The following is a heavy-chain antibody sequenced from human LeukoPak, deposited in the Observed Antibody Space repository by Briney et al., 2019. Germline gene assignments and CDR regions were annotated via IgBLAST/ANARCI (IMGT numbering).Heavy chain of an antibody. Sequence: SETLSLTCAVYGGSFSGYYWSWIRQPPGKGLEWIGEINHSGSTNYNPSLKSRVTVSADTSKKQFSLKLSSVTAADTAVYYCASGWALAGFDYWGQGTLVTVSS. D-gene: IGHD3-10*01. J-gene: IGHJ4*02. CDR2: INHSGST. CDR1: GGSFSGYY. CDR3: ASGWALAGFDY. V-gene: IGHV4-34*01.